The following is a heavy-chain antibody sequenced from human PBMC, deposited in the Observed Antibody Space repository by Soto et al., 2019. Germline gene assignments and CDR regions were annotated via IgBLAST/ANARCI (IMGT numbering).Heavy chain of an antibody. CDR2: IYPGDSDT. J-gene: IGHJ6*04. V-gene: IGHV5-51*01. CDR3: SLGDRLGVRAF. CDR1: GYSFTSYW. D-gene: IGHD2-21*02. Sequence: GESLRISCKGAGYSFTSYWIGWVRQMPGKGLEWMGIIYPGDSDTRYSPSFQGQVTISADKSISTAYLQWSSLKALDTAMYYYSLGDRLGVRAFWAKGTTVPVSS.